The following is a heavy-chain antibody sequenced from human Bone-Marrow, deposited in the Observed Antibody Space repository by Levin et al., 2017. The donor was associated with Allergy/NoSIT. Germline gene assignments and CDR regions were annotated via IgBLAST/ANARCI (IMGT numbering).Heavy chain of an antibody. Sequence: GESLKISCEASGFTFSNYWMFWLRQAPGKGLEWVANLRKDGSVTHYVDSVKGRFTISRDNRKNSLYLQMSSLRAEDTAMYFCAREMNYYDGTSYYDVLDMWGQGTMVTVSS. CDR1: GFTFSNYW. CDR3: AREMNYYDGTSYYDVLDM. V-gene: IGHV3-7*01. J-gene: IGHJ3*02. D-gene: IGHD3-22*01. CDR2: LRKDGSVT.